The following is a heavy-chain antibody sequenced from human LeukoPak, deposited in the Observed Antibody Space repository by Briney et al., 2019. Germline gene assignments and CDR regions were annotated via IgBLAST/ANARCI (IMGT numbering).Heavy chain of an antibody. V-gene: IGHV3-66*02. D-gene: IGHD6-13*01. CDR1: EFTVDDTY. CDR3: ARQAAAGLDY. J-gene: IGHJ4*02. CDR2: VYSGGKT. Sequence: GGSLRLSYAASEFTVDDTYMSWVRQTPGKGLEWVSVVYSGGKTFYADSVKGRFTISRDTSKNTVYLQMNTLRADDTAVYYCARQAAAGLDYWGQGTLVTVSS.